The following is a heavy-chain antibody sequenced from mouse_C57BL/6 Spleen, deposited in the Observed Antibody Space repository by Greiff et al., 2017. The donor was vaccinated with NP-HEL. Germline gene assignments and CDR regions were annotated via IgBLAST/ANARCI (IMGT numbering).Heavy chain of an antibody. V-gene: IGHV1-54*01. CDR3: ARNRAAQAPYAMDY. D-gene: IGHD3-2*02. CDR2: INPGSGGT. CDR1: GYAFTNYL. Sequence: VQLQQSGAELVRPGTSVKVSYKASGYAFTNYLIEWVKQRPGQGLEWIGVINPGSGGTNYNEKFKGKATLTADKSSSTAYMQLSSLTSEDSAVYFCARNRAAQAPYAMDYWGQGTSVTVSS. J-gene: IGHJ4*01.